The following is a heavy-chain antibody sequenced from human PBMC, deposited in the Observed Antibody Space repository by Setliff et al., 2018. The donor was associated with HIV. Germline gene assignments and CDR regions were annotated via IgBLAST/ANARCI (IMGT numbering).Heavy chain of an antibody. Sequence: KPSETLSLSCAVSGYSISSASYWGWLRQPPGKGLEWIGSISQSGNTYYTPSLKSRVTISVDTSKNEFSLKVSSVTATDTAIYYCARRSREDAFDVWGQGTMVTVSS. J-gene: IGHJ3*01. CDR1: GYSISSASY. V-gene: IGHV4-38-2*01. CDR2: ISQSGNT. CDR3: ARRSREDAFDV.